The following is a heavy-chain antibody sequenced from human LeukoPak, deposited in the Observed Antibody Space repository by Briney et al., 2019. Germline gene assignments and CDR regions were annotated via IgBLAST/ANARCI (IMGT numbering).Heavy chain of an antibody. CDR2: FDPEDGET. J-gene: IGHJ5*02. D-gene: IGHD2-21*02. CDR1: GYTLTELS. Sequence: ASVKVSCKVSGYTLTELSMHWVRQAPGKGLEWMGGFDPEDGETIYAQKFQGRVIMTEDTSTDTAYMELSSLRSEDTAVYYCATAHIVVVTAIRRKLNWFDPWGQGTLVTVSS. CDR3: ATAHIVVVTAIRRKLNWFDP. V-gene: IGHV1-24*01.